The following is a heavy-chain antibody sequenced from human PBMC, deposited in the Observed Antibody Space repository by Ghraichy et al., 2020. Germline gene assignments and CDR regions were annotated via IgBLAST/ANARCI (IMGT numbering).Heavy chain of an antibody. J-gene: IGHJ5*02. Sequence: SETLSLTCDVYGGSFTNYYWSWIRQPPGKGLEWIGEINHRGGTNYNPSLKSRLTISIDTSKNQFSLNLTSVSAADTALYFCARGRTSGWVSWGQGTLVTVSS. CDR1: GGSFTNYY. CDR2: INHRGGT. V-gene: IGHV4-34*01. CDR3: ARGRTSGWVS. D-gene: IGHD3-22*01.